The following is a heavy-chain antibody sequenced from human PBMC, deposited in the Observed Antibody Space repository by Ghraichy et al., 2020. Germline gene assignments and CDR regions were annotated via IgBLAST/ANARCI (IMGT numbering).Heavy chain of an antibody. CDR2: INHSGST. CDR3: AGRQPNYYGSGSYLGY. J-gene: IGHJ4*02. CDR1: GGSFSGYY. V-gene: IGHV4-34*01. Sequence: SETLSLTCAVYGGSFSGYYWSWIRQPPGKGLEWIGEINHSGSTNYNPSLKSRVTISVDTSKNQFSLKLSSVTAADTAVYYCAGRQPNYYGSGSYLGYWGQGTLVTVSS. D-gene: IGHD3-10*01.